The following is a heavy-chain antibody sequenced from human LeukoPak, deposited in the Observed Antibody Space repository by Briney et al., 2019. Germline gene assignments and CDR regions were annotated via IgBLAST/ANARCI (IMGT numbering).Heavy chain of an antibody. CDR2: IKSKTDGGTT. D-gene: IGHD3-10*01. CDR1: GFTFSNAW. Sequence: GGSLRLSCAASGFTFSNAWMSWVRQAPGKGLEWVGRIKSKTDGGTTDYAAPVKGRFTISRDDSKNTLYLQMNSLKTEDTAVYYCARRGDWYYYMDVWGKGTTVAVSS. J-gene: IGHJ6*03. V-gene: IGHV3-15*01. CDR3: ARRGDWYYYMDV.